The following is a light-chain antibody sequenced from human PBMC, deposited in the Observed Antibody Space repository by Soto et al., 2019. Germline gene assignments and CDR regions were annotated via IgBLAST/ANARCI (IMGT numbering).Light chain of an antibody. CDR2: EVS. CDR1: SSDVGSYNL. J-gene: IGLJ1*01. Sequence: QSVLTQPASVSGSPGQSITISCTGTSSDVGSYNLVSWYQQHPGKAPKLMIYEVSKRPSGVSNRFSGSKSGNTASLTISGLQAEDVADYYCCSYSGSSTPRLGTGTKDTVL. CDR3: CSYSGSSTPR. V-gene: IGLV2-23*02.